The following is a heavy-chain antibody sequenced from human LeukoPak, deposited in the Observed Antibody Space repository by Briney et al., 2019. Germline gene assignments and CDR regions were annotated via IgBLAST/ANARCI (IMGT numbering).Heavy chain of an antibody. CDR2: IDNGGNT. V-gene: IGHV4-38-2*02. CDR3: GRDRELRWFYH. D-gene: IGHD3-10*01. Sequence: SETLSLTCTDSDQSMSSTRSWGCIRQPPGKGLEWIGSIDNGGNTYYNPSLKRRVTMSVDRSKKQFSLKLSFVTAAASAVYYCGRDRELRWFYHWGQGTLVTVSS. J-gene: IGHJ5*02. CDR1: DQSMSSTRS.